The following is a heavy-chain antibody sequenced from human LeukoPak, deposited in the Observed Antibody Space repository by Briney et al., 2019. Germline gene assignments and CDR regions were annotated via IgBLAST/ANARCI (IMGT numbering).Heavy chain of an antibody. Sequence: PGGSLRLSCAASGFTFSSYWMSWVRQAPGKGLEWVSNIKQDGSEKYYVDSVKGRFTISRDNAKNSLYLQMNSLRAEDTAVYYCAMYLSAQVWGSYQDYWGQGTLVTVSS. CDR3: AMYLSAQVWGSYQDY. D-gene: IGHD3-16*02. CDR1: GFTFSSYW. V-gene: IGHV3-7*02. CDR2: IKQDGSEK. J-gene: IGHJ4*02.